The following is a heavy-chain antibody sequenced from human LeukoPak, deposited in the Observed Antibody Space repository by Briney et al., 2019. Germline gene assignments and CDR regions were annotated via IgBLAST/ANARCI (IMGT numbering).Heavy chain of an antibody. J-gene: IGHJ4*02. CDR3: ARGPDYGDRLDYFDY. CDR1: GFTFSRHW. V-gene: IGHV3-7*01. Sequence: GWSLRLSCAASGFTFSRHWMGWVRQAPGKALEWVANIKQDGSQYYVDSVKGRFIISRDNAKNSLDLQMNSLRAEDTAVYSYARGPDYGDRLDYFDYWGQGTLVTVSS. D-gene: IGHD4-17*01. CDR2: IKQDGSQ.